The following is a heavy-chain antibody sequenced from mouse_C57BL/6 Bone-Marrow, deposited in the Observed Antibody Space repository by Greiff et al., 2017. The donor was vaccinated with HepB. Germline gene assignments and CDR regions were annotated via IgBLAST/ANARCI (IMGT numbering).Heavy chain of an antibody. CDR1: GYTFTDYY. Sequence: EVQLQQSGPVLVKPGASVKMSCKASGYTFTDYYMNWVKQSHGKSLEWIGVINPYNGGTSYNQKFKGKATLTVDKSSSTAYMELNSLTSEDSAVYYCARDTARTMIRRVAYWGQGTLVTVSA. CDR3: ARDTARTMIRRVAY. CDR2: INPYNGGT. D-gene: IGHD2-4*01. V-gene: IGHV1-19*01. J-gene: IGHJ3*01.